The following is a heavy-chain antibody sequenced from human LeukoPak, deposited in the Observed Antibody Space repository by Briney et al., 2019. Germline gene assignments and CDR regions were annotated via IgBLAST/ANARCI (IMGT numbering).Heavy chain of an antibody. D-gene: IGHD5-24*01. CDR3: ARDLRDGYNSYYFDY. CDR1: GFTFSSYG. V-gene: IGHV3-30*03. J-gene: IGHJ4*02. Sequence: GSLRLSCAASGFTFSSYGMHWVRQAPGKGLEWVAVISYDGSNKYYADSVKGRFTISRDNSKNTLYLQMNSLRAEDTAVYYCARDLRDGYNSYYFDYWGQGTLVTVSS. CDR2: ISYDGSNK.